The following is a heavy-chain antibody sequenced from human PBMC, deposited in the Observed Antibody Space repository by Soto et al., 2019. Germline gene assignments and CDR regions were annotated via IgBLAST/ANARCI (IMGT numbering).Heavy chain of an antibody. Sequence: GGYLRLSCAASGFTFSIHEMNWVRQAPGKGLEWVSYISSIGVATYYADSVKGRFTISRDNAKNSLYLQMNSLRAEDTAVYYCAREGRVGGIDYWGQGTPVTVSS. D-gene: IGHD6-19*01. CDR3: AREGRVGGIDY. J-gene: IGHJ4*02. V-gene: IGHV3-48*03. CDR2: ISSIGVAT. CDR1: GFTFSIHE.